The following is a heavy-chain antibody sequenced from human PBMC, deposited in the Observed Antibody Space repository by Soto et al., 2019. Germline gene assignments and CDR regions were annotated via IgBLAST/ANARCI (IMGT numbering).Heavy chain of an antibody. CDR2: IYRSGST. Sequence: PSETLSLICAVSGGSISSGGYSWSWIRQPPGKGLEWIGYIYRSGSTYYNPSLKSRVTISVDRSKNQFSLKLSSVTAADTAVYYCARGLRKRYDSSGYYQVSHAFDIWGQGTMVTVSS. D-gene: IGHD3-22*01. CDR1: GGSISSGGYS. CDR3: ARGLRKRYDSSGYYQVSHAFDI. V-gene: IGHV4-30-2*01. J-gene: IGHJ3*02.